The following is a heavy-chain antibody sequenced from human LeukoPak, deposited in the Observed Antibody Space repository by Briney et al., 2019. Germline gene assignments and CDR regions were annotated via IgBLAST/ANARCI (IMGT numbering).Heavy chain of an antibody. CDR3: ARVDTAMDDAFDI. Sequence: ASVKVSCKASGGTFSSYSISWVRQAPGQRFEWMGGIIPIFGTPNYAQKFQGRVTITTDESTSTAYMELRSLRSDDTAVYYCARVDTAMDDAFDIWGQGTMVTVSS. J-gene: IGHJ3*02. CDR1: GGTFSSYS. D-gene: IGHD5-18*01. CDR2: IIPIFGTP. V-gene: IGHV1-69*05.